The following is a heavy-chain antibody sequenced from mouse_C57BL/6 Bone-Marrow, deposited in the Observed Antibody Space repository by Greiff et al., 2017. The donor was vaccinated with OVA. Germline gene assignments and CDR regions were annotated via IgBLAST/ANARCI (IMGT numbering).Heavy chain of an antibody. J-gene: IGHJ3*01. CDR2: IYPGSGST. D-gene: IGHD1-1*01. CDR3: ARGPYYYGSSWFAY. CDR1: GYTFTSYW. Sequence: QVQLQQPGAELVKPGASVKMSCKASGYTFTSYWITWVTQRPGQGLEWIGDIYPGSGSTNYNEKFKSKATLTVDTSSSTAYMQLSSLTSEDSAVYYCARGPYYYGSSWFAYWGQGTLVTVSA. V-gene: IGHV1-55*01.